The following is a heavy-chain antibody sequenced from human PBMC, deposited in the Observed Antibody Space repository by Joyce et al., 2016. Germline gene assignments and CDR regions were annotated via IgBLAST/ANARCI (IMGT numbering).Heavy chain of an antibody. CDR3: ARWSEGLRAFEI. CDR1: GASINTYY. Sequence: QVQLQESGPGLVKPSETLSLTCIVSGASINTYYWNWIRQPPGRGLEWIGYVHHTGRYKYNPSRMSRVTMSVDTSKSQVSLKLTAVTAADTAIYYCARWSEGLRAFEIWGQGTGVTVSS. CDR2: VHHTGRY. V-gene: IGHV4-59*01. J-gene: IGHJ3*02.